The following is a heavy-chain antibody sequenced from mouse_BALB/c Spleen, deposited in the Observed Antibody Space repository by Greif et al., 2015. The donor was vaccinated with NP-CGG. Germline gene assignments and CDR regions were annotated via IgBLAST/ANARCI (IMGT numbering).Heavy chain of an antibody. J-gene: IGHJ3*01. V-gene: IGHV1-7*01. CDR1: GYTFTSYW. D-gene: IGHD1-1*01. Sequence: QVQLKQSGAELAKPGASVKMSCKASGYTFTSYWMHWVKQRPGQGLEWIGYINPSTGYTEYNQKFKDKATLTADKSSSTAYMQLSRLTSEDSAVYYCARRFGLRSTWFAYWGQGTLVTVSA. CDR2: INPSTGYT. CDR3: ARRFGLRSTWFAY.